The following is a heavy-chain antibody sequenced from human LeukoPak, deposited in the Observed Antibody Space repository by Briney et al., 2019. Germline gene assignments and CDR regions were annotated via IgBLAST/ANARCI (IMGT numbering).Heavy chain of an antibody. CDR3: AREYCDSTTCYKTIDY. D-gene: IGHD2-2*02. J-gene: IGHJ4*02. CDR1: GFTFSIYA. CDR2: ITSNEGSA. Sequence: GGSLRLSCAASGFTFSIYAMHWVRQAPGKGLEYVSAITSNEGSAYYANSVKGRFTISRDNSKNTLCLQMGSLRAEDMAVYYCAREYCDSTTCYKTIDYWGQGTLVTVSS. V-gene: IGHV3-64*01.